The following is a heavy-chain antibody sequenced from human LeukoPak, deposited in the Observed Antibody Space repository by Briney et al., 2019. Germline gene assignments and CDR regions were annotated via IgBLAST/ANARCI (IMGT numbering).Heavy chain of an antibody. Sequence: PGGSLRLSCAASGFTFSNAWMSWVRQAPGKGLEWVGRIKSKTDGATTDYAAPVKGRFTISTDDSKNTLDLQMNSLKTEDTAVYYCTSDRRVSSYYYYDMDVWGKGTRVTVSS. CDR3: TSDRRVSSYYYYDMDV. D-gene: IGHD6-13*01. V-gene: IGHV3-15*01. CDR1: GFTFSNAW. CDR2: IKSKTDGATT. J-gene: IGHJ6*03.